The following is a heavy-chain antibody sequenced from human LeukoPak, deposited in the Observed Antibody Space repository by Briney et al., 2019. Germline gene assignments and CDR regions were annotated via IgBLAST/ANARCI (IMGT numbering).Heavy chain of an antibody. J-gene: IGHJ4*02. V-gene: IGHV4-39*01. D-gene: IGHD1-26*01. CDR2: IYYSGST. Sequence: PSETLSLTCTVSGGSISSSSYYWGWIRQPPGKGLEWIGSIYYSGSTYYNPSLKSRVTISVDTSKNQFSPKLSSVTAADTAVYYCARLRSYYNFFDYWGQGTLVTVSS. CDR1: GGSISSSSYY. CDR3: ARLRSYYNFFDY.